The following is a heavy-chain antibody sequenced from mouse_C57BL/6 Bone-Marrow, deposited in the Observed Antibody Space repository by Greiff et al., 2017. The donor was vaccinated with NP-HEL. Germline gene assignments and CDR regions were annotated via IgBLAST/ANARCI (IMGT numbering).Heavy chain of an antibody. Sequence: VMLVESGAELVKPGASVKMSCKASGYTFTTYPIEWMKQNHGKSLAWIGNFHPYNDDTKYNEKFTGKATLTVDKSSSTVYLELSRLTSDDSAVYYCASPPIYYSGSSYYYFDYWGQGTTLTVSS. D-gene: IGHD1-1*01. CDR1: GYTFTTYP. CDR3: ASPPIYYSGSSYYYFDY. CDR2: FHPYNDDT. V-gene: IGHV1-47*01. J-gene: IGHJ2*01.